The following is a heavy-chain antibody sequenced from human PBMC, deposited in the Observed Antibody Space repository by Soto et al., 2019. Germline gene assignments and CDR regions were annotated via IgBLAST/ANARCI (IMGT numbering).Heavy chain of an antibody. J-gene: IGHJ6*02. Sequence: ASVKVSCKASGYTFTSYAMHWVRQAPGQRLEWMGWINAGNGNTKYPQKLQGRVTITRDTSASTAYMELSSLRSEDTAVYYCARSALITFGGVIAYYYYYGMDVWGQGTTVTVSS. CDR3: ARSALITFGGVIAYYYYYGMDV. CDR1: GYTFTSYA. V-gene: IGHV1-3*01. CDR2: INAGNGNT. D-gene: IGHD3-16*02.